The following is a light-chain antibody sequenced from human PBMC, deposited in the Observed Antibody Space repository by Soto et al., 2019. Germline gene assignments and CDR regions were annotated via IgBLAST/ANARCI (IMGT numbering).Light chain of an antibody. Sequence: QSALTQPASVSGSPGQSIAISCTGTSSNVGSYNFVSWYQQYPGRAPKLLIYEGSKRPSGVSNRFSGSKSGYTASLTISRVQAEDEADYYCYSYAGSNVWVFGGGTKVTVL. V-gene: IGLV2-23*01. CDR2: EGS. CDR3: YSYAGSNVWV. J-gene: IGLJ3*02. CDR1: SSNVGSYNF.